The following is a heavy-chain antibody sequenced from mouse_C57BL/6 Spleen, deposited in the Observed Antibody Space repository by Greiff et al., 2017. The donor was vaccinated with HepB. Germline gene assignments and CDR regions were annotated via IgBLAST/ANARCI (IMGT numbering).Heavy chain of an antibody. V-gene: IGHV1-80*01. Sequence: QVQLKQSGAELVKPGASVKISCKASGYAFSSYWMNWVKQRPGKGLEWIGQIYPGDGDTNYNGKFKGKATLTADKSSSTAYMQLSSLTSEDSAVYFCARSHYYGSSPYYAMDYWGQGTSVTVSS. CDR3: ARSHYYGSSPYYAMDY. CDR1: GYAFSSYW. CDR2: IYPGDGDT. J-gene: IGHJ4*01. D-gene: IGHD1-1*01.